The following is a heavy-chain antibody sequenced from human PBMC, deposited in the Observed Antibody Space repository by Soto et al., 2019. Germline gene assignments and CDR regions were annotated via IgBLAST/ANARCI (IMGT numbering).Heavy chain of an antibody. CDR2: IYSGGST. J-gene: IGHJ4*02. Sequence: EVQLVESGGGLVQPGGSLRLSCAASGFTVSSNYMSWVRQAPGKGLEWVSVIYSGGSTYYADSVKGRFTISRDNSKNTLYLQMNSLRAEDTAVYYCARVGPPYYDFWSSYKNFDYWGQGTLVTVSS. CDR1: GFTVSSNY. CDR3: ARVGPPYYDFWSSYKNFDY. V-gene: IGHV3-66*01. D-gene: IGHD3-3*01.